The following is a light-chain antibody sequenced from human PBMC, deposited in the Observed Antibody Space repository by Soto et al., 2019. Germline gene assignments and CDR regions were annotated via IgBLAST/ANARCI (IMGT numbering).Light chain of an antibody. CDR2: DVT. CDR3: SSYTSSSTPYV. CDR1: SSDVGGYNY. Sequence: QSALTQPASVSGSPGQSITISCTGTSSDVGGYNYVSWYQQHPVKAPKLMIYDVTNRPSGVSDRFSGSKSGNTASLTISGLQAEDEAEYDCSSYTSSSTPYVFGTGTKLTVL. J-gene: IGLJ1*01. V-gene: IGLV2-14*01.